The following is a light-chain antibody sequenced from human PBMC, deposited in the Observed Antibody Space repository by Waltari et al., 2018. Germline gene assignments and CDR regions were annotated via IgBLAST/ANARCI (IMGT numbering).Light chain of an antibody. CDR3: QKYDSVPFT. V-gene: IGKV1-27*01. CDR2: AAS. J-gene: IGKJ3*01. Sequence: DIQMTQSPSSLSASVGDRVTITCRASQGISNYLAWYQQTPGKVPKLLIYAASTVTSGVPSRFRGSGSGTDFTLTISSLQPEDVATYYCQKYDSVPFTFGPGTKVDI. CDR1: QGISNY.